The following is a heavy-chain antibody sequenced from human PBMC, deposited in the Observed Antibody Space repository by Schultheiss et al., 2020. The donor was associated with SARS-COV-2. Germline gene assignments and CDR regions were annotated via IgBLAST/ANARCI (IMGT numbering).Heavy chain of an antibody. CDR2: IVVGSGNT. Sequence: SVKVSCKASGFTFTSSAMQWVRQARGQRLEWIGWIVVGSGNTNYAQKFQERVTITRDMSTSTAYMELSSLRSEDTAVYYCAADCCSDDYGDYPYGMDVWGQGTTITVSS. CDR3: AADCCSDDYGDYPYGMDV. J-gene: IGHJ6*02. V-gene: IGHV1-58*02. D-gene: IGHD4-17*01. CDR1: GFTFTSSA.